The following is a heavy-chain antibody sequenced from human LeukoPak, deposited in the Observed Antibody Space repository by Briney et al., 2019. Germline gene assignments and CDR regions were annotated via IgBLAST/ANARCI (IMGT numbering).Heavy chain of an antibody. V-gene: IGHV4-39*07. CDR1: GGSISSSSYY. Sequence: PSETLSLTCTVSGGSISSSSYYWGWIRQPPGKGLEWIGSIYYSGSTYYNPSLKSRVTISVDTSKNQFSLKLSSVTAADTAVYYCARDFNREGYPHRWGQGTLVTVSS. J-gene: IGHJ4*02. D-gene: IGHD5-18*01. CDR2: IYYSGST. CDR3: ARDFNREGYPHR.